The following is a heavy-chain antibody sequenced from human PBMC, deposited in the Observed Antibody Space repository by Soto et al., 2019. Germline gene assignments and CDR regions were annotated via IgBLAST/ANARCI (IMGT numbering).Heavy chain of an antibody. V-gene: IGHV3-74*01. CDR1: GFTFSNYW. J-gene: IGHJ4*02. CDR3: ARDLGGYASH. D-gene: IGHD3-16*01. Sequence: EVQLVESGGGLVQPGGSLRLSCAASGFTFSNYWMHWVRQAPGKGPVWVSRINTDGCTTNYADSVKGRFTISRDNAKNTLYLQTNSLGAEDTAVYYCARDLGGYASHWGQGTLVTVSS. CDR2: INTDGCTT.